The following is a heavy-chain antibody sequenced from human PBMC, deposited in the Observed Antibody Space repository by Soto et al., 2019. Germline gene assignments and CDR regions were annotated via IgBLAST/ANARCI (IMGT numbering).Heavy chain of an antibody. CDR3: ANKGDWNPLWYFDY. D-gene: IGHD1-1*01. Sequence: ELQLLESGGGWVQPGGSLRLSCAASGFTFSSYAMSWVRQAPGKGLGWVSAISGSGGSTYYADSVKGRFTISRDNSKNTLYLQMNSLRAEDTAVYYCANKGDWNPLWYFDYWGQGTLVTVSS. CDR1: GFTFSSYA. V-gene: IGHV3-23*01. CDR2: ISGSGGST. J-gene: IGHJ4*02.